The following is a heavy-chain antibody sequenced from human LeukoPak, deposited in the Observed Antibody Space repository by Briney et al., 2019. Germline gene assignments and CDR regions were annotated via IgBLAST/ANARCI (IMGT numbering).Heavy chain of an antibody. D-gene: IGHD1-1*01. V-gene: IGHV3-23*01. CDR1: GFTFSIYA. Sequence: GSSLRLSGAASGFTFSIYAMSSARQPPGKGLDWDSAISGRGGSTYSADAVKGRFNISSDNSKNTLYLQMNSLRAEDTAVYYCAKDPLESEYYFDYWGQGTLVTVSS. CDR3: AKDPLESEYYFDY. CDR2: ISGRGGST. J-gene: IGHJ4*02.